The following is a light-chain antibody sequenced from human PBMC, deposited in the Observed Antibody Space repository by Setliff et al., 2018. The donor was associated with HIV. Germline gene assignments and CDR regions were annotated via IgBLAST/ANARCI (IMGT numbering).Light chain of an antibody. Sequence: LAQPPSVSATPGQGVAISCSGSSSNIGRNTVSWYQHLPGSAPKFLICNDNQCPPGVPDRFAAPKSGVSASLAISGLRPEDEADYYCAAWDNTLNAFVFGTGTRSPS. J-gene: IGLJ1*01. V-gene: IGLV1-44*01. CDR2: NDN. CDR3: AAWDNTLNAFV. CDR1: SSNIGRNT.